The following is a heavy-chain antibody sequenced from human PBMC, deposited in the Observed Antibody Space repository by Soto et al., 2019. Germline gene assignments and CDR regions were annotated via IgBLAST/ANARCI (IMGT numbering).Heavy chain of an antibody. CDR3: ARDFTGSFLGLDY. Sequence: ASVKVSCKASGYIFTSYYIHWVRQAPGQGLEWMGWINAVNGNTIYSQRFQGRVTITRDTSASTAYMELSSLRSEDTAVYYCARDFTGSFLGLDYWGQGTLVTVSS. D-gene: IGHD1-26*01. CDR2: INAVNGNT. J-gene: IGHJ4*02. V-gene: IGHV1-3*01. CDR1: GYIFTSYY.